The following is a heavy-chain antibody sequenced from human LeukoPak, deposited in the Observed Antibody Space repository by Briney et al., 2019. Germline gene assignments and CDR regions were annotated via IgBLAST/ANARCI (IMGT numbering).Heavy chain of an antibody. V-gene: IGHV3-30-3*01. CDR3: AREAWQTIFGVVTIFDY. D-gene: IGHD3-3*01. Sequence: QPGGSLRLSCAASGFTFSSYAMHWVRQAPGKGLEWVAVISYDGSNKYYADSVKGRFTISRDNSKNTLYLQMNSLRAEDTAVYYCAREAWQTIFGVVTIFDYWGQGTLVTVSS. J-gene: IGHJ4*02. CDR1: GFTFSSYA. CDR2: ISYDGSNK.